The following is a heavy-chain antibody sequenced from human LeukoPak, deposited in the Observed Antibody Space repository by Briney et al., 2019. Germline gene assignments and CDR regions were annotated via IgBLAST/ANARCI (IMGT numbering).Heavy chain of an antibody. CDR1: GFTFSSYG. D-gene: IGHD5-12*01. V-gene: IGHV3-33*01. Sequence: GRSLRLSCAASGFTFSSYGMQWVRQAPGKGREWVAAISYDGSNKYDADSVKCRFTSSRDKSKNTLYLQMHRVSGEDTAVYYCARDFFTSGYDLRPQHWFDPWGQGTLVTVSS. CDR2: ISYDGSNK. CDR3: ARDFFTSGYDLRPQHWFDP. J-gene: IGHJ5*02.